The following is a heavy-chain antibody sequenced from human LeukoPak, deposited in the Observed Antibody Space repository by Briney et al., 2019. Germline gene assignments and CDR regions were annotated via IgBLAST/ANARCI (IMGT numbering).Heavy chain of an antibody. CDR3: ARDRGYDSSGYYPGGFDY. CDR2: IYYSGST. Sequence: PSETLSLTCTVSGGPISSSSYYWGWIRQPPGKGLEWIGSIYYSGSTYYNPSLKSRVTISADTSKNQFSLKLSSVTAADTAVYHCARDRGYDSSGYYPGGFDYWGQGTLVTVSS. CDR1: GGPISSSSYY. J-gene: IGHJ4*02. V-gene: IGHV4-39*07. D-gene: IGHD3-22*01.